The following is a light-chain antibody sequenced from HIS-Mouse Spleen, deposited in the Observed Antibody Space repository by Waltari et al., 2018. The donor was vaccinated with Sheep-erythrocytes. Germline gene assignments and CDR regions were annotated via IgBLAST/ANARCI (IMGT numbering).Light chain of an antibody. Sequence: SYELTQPPSVSVSPGQTASITCSGDKLGDKYACWYQQKPGQSPVLVIYQDSKRPSGIPARFSGSNSGNTATLTISGTQARDEADYYCQAWDSSTAWVFGGGTKLTVL. CDR1: KLGDKY. J-gene: IGLJ3*02. CDR2: QDS. CDR3: QAWDSSTAWV. V-gene: IGLV3-1*01.